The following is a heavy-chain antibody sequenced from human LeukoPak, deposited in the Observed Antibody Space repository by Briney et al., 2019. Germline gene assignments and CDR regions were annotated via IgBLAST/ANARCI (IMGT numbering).Heavy chain of an antibody. CDR2: IIQDGSAK. CDR3: ARDLFSCSSTSCYVY. D-gene: IGHD2-2*01. V-gene: IGHV3-7*01. Sequence: PGGSLRLSCAASGFTFSSYWMHWVRQAPGMGLEWVANIIQDGSAKYYVDSVKGRFTISRDNAKNSLYLQMNSLRAEDTAVYYCARDLFSCSSTSCYVYWGQGTLVTVSS. CDR1: GFTFSSYW. J-gene: IGHJ4*02.